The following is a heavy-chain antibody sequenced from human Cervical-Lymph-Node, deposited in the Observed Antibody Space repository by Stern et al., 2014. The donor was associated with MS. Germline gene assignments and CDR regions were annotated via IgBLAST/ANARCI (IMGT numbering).Heavy chain of an antibody. D-gene: IGHD2-21*01. CDR1: GGSISSSSYY. J-gene: IGHJ4*02. Sequence: QLQLQESGPGLVKPSETLSLTCTVSGGSISSSSYYWGWIRQPPGKGLEWIGSVYYSGSTYYNPSLKRRVTISVDTSKNQFSLNLSSVTAADTAVYYCARLGSNLRWHVAYWGQGTLVTVSS. CDR2: VYYSGST. V-gene: IGHV4-39*01. CDR3: ARLGSNLRWHVAY.